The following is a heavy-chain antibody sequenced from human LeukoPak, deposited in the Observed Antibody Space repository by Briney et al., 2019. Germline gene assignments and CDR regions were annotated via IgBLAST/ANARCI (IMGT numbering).Heavy chain of an antibody. Sequence: PGGSLRLSRAASGFTVSSNYMNWVRQAPGKGLEWASVIYSGGSTYYADSMKGRFTISRDNSKNTLYLQMNSLRAEDTAVYYCARGSTEFDYWGQGTLVTVSS. CDR1: GFTVSSNY. J-gene: IGHJ4*02. V-gene: IGHV3-53*01. CDR2: IYSGGST. CDR3: ARGSTEFDY.